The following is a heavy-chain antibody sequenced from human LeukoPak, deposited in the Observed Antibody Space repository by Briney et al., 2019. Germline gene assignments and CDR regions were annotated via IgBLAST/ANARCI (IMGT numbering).Heavy chain of an antibody. J-gene: IGHJ6*02. Sequence: PSETLSLTCTVSGGSISSGGYYWSWIRQHPGKGLEWIGYIYYSGSTYYNPSLKSRVTISVDTSKNQFSLKLSSVTAADTAVYYCARGPSDFWSGPTSEFVDSDYGLDVWGQGTTVTVSS. D-gene: IGHD3-3*01. V-gene: IGHV4-31*03. CDR1: GGSISSGGYY. CDR2: IYYSGST. CDR3: ARGPSDFWSGPTSEFVDSDYGLDV.